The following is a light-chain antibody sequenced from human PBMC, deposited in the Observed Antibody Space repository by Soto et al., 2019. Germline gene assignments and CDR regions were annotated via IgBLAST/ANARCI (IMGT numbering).Light chain of an antibody. CDR3: QQRFSTPFT. CDR1: QGISTV. J-gene: IGKJ3*01. V-gene: IGKV1-39*01. Sequence: IQMTQSPSSLSASIGERVTITCRASQGISTVLNWYQHKPGKAPNILIFAASILQNGVPSRFGGSGSGADFTLTITSLQPEDFATYYCQQRFSTPFTFGPGTKVDI. CDR2: AAS.